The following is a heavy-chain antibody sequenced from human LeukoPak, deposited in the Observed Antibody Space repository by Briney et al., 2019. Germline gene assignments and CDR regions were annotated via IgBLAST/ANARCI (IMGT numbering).Heavy chain of an antibody. Sequence: GGSLRLSCAASGFTFSSYWMSWVRQAPGKGLEWVANIKQDGSEKYYVDSVQGRFTISRDNAKNSLYLQMNSLRAEDTAVYYCARVLLPETYYDILTGYYRVGWFDPWGQGTLVTVSS. CDR1: GFTFSSYW. V-gene: IGHV3-7*01. CDR2: IKQDGSEK. CDR3: ARVLLPETYYDILTGYYRVGWFDP. D-gene: IGHD3-9*01. J-gene: IGHJ5*02.